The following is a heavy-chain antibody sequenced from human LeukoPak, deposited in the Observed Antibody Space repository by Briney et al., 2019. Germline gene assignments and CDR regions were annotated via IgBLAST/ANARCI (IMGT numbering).Heavy chain of an antibody. CDR1: GYTFTGCF. Sequence: ASVTVSCKASGYTFTGCFIHYVRQAPGQGLEWMGWIDPNSNSIRYSETFKDRVTMTRDTSTNTAYMELSWLRSDDTAVYYCARSAYNYGYVYFDHWGQGTLVIVSS. V-gene: IGHV1-2*02. D-gene: IGHD5-18*01. CDR3: ARSAYNYGYVYFDH. CDR2: IDPNSNSI. J-gene: IGHJ4*02.